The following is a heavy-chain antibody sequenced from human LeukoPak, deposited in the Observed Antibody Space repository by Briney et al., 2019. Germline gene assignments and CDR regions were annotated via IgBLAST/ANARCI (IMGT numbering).Heavy chain of an antibody. D-gene: IGHD6-13*01. V-gene: IGHV1-18*01. Sequence: ASVKVSCKASGYTFTSYGISWVRQAPGQGLEWMGWISAYNGNTNYAQKLQGRVTMTTDTSTSTAYMELRSLRSDDTAVYYCARDPLSIAAAGILYFDYWGQGTLVTVPS. CDR3: ARDPLSIAAAGILYFDY. CDR1: GYTFTSYG. CDR2: ISAYNGNT. J-gene: IGHJ4*02.